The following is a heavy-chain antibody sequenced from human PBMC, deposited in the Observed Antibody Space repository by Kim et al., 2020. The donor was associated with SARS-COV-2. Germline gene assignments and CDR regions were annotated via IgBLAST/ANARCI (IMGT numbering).Heavy chain of an antibody. J-gene: IGHJ3*02. Sequence: GGSLRLSCAPSGFTFSSYEINWVRQAPGKGLEWVSYISESGTSTYYADSVKGRFTISRDNAKNSLFLQMNSLRAEDTAVYYCARESVTGTDAFDIWGQGTLVTVS. V-gene: IGHV3-48*03. CDR2: ISESGTST. CDR1: GFTFSSYE. D-gene: IGHD6-19*01. CDR3: ARESVTGTDAFDI.